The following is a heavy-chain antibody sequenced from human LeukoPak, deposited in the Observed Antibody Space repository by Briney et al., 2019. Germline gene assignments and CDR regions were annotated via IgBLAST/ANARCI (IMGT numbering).Heavy chain of an antibody. D-gene: IGHD2-15*01. CDR2: ISYDGSNK. Sequence: GRSLRFSCAASGFTFSSYAMHWVRQAPGKGLEWVAVISYDGSNKYYADSVKGRFTISRDNSKNTLYLQMNSLRAEDTAVYYCARDGVYCSGGSCYEVLYYFDYWGQGTLVTVSS. CDR3: ARDGVYCSGGSCYEVLYYFDY. CDR1: GFTFSSYA. V-gene: IGHV3-30*04. J-gene: IGHJ4*02.